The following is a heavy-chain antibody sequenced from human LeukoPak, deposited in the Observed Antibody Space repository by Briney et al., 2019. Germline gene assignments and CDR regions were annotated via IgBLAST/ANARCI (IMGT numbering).Heavy chain of an antibody. Sequence: GRSLRLSCAASGFTFSSFGMHWVRQAPGKGLEWVAFISYDGSNIYYADSVKGRCTISRDNSKNTLYLQVNSLRAEDTAMYYCENGRWSADHAFDIWGQGTMVTVSS. CDR1: GFTFSSFG. J-gene: IGHJ3*02. V-gene: IGHV3-30*18. D-gene: IGHD2-8*01. CDR2: ISYDGSNI. CDR3: ENGRWSADHAFDI.